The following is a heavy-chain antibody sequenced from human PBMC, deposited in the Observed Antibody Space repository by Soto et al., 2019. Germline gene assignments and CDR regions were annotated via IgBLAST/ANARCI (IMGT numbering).Heavy chain of an antibody. CDR1: GFTFSSYA. CDR2: ISGSGGST. Sequence: GGSLRLSCAASGFTFSSYAMSWVRQAPGKGREWVSAISGSGGSTYYADSVRGRFTISRDNSKNTLYLQMNSLRAADTALYYCAKSASSYEYWGQGTLVTVSS. CDR3: AKSASSYEY. J-gene: IGHJ4*02. V-gene: IGHV3-23*01. D-gene: IGHD2-15*01.